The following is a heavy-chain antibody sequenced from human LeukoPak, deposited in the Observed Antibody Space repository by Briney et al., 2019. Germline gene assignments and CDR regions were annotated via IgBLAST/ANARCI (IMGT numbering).Heavy chain of an antibody. Sequence: SETLSLTCTVSGGSISSYYWSWIRQPPGKGLEWIGYIYYSGSTNYNPSLKSRVTISVDTSKNQFSLKLSSVTAADTAVYYCARDSGGLGGGDYWGQGTLVTVSS. CDR1: GGSISSYY. D-gene: IGHD2-15*01. J-gene: IGHJ4*02. V-gene: IGHV4-59*12. CDR3: ARDSGGLGGGDY. CDR2: IYYSGST.